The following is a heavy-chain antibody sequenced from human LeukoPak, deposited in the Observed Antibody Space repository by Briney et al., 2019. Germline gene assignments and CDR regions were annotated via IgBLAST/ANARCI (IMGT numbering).Heavy chain of an antibody. Sequence: ASVTVSCTASGYPFTVYYMHGVGQAPGQGREGMGLINPNSGGTKYAQKFQGRVTMTRDTSISTAYMELSRLRSDDTAVYYGARVYPRIAAAGRGGGFDYWGQGTLVTVSS. CDR2: INPNSGGT. D-gene: IGHD6-13*01. CDR1: GYPFTVYY. J-gene: IGHJ4*02. CDR3: ARVYPRIAAAGRGGGFDY. V-gene: IGHV1-2*02.